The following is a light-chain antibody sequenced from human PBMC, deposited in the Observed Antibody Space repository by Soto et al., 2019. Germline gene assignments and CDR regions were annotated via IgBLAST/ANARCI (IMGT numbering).Light chain of an antibody. CDR3: SSYTSGSTRVV. CDR1: GSDVGGYNY. V-gene: IGLV2-14*03. Sequence: QSALTQPASVSGSPGQSITISCTGIGSDVGGYNYVSWYQQHPGKAPKVMIYDVSKRPSGISNRFSGSKSGNTASLTISGLQIEDEADYYCSSYTSGSTRVVFGGGTKLTVL. CDR2: DVS. J-gene: IGLJ2*01.